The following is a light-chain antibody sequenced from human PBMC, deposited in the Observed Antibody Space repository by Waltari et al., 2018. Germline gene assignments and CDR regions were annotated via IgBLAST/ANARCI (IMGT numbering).Light chain of an antibody. CDR1: QGVSSY. J-gene: IGKJ4*01. Sequence: EIVLTQSPATLSLSPGERATIPCRASQGVSSYLAWYQQKPGQAPRLLIYDASNRATGIPARFSGSGPGTDFTLTISSLEPEDFAVYYCQQRSNWHLTFGGGTKVEIK. V-gene: IGKV3D-11*01. CDR3: QQRSNWHLT. CDR2: DAS.